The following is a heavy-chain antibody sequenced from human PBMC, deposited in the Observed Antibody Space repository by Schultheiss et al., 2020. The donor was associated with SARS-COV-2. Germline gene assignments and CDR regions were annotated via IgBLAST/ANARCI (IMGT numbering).Heavy chain of an antibody. J-gene: IGHJ5*01. CDR1: GGSISSSN. Sequence: ETLSLTCAVSGGSISSSNWWSWVRQPPGKGLEWVSAISGSGGSTYYADSVKGRFTISRDNAKSTLFLQMNSLRVEDTAIYYCARGGTAVAGRADSWGQGTLVTVSS. V-gene: IGHV3-23*01. CDR2: ISGSGGST. D-gene: IGHD6-19*01. CDR3: ARGGTAVAGRADS.